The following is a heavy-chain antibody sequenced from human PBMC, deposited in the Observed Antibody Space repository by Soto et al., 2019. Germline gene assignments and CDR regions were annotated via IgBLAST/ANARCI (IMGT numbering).Heavy chain of an antibody. V-gene: IGHV4-4*07. CDR3: ARAKLRSVWAFDF. J-gene: IGHJ4*02. Sequence: PSETLSLTCTVSGASISGFYWSWIRQPAGKGLEWIGRFYTTGRASYNPSLKGRLTLSGDTSKNQFSLRLGSVTAADTAVYYCARAKLRSVWAFDFWGQGSLVTVSS. CDR2: FYTTGRA. D-gene: IGHD6-19*01. CDR1: GASISGFY.